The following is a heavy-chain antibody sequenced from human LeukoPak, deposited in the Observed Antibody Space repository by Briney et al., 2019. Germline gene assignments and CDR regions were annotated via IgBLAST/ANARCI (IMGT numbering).Heavy chain of an antibody. J-gene: IGHJ6*02. CDR2: ISYDGSNK. D-gene: IGHD5-18*01. CDR1: GFTFSSYG. CDR3: ARDAVDTANAV. V-gene: IGHV3-30*03. Sequence: QPGGSLRLSCAASGFTFSSYGMHWVRQAPGKGLEWVAVISYDGSNKYYADSVKGRFTISRDNSKNTLYLQMNSLRAEDTAVYYCARDAVDTANAVWGQGTTVTVSS.